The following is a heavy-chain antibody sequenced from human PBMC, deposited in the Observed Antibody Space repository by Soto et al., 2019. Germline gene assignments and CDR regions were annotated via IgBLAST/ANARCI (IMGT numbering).Heavy chain of an antibody. V-gene: IGHV4-34*01. CDR3: ARAPTSDY. Sequence: QVQLQKWGAGLLKPSETLSLTCAVYGGSFSGYYWSWIRQPPGKGLEWIGEINHSGSTNYNPSLKSRVSVSVDTSKNQFSLKLSSVTAADTAVYYCARAPTSDYWGQGTLVTVSS. J-gene: IGHJ4*02. CDR1: GGSFSGYY. CDR2: INHSGST.